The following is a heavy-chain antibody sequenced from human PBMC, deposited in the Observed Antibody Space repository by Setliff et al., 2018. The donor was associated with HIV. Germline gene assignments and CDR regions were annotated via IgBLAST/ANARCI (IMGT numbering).Heavy chain of an antibody. J-gene: IGHJ3*02. V-gene: IGHV3-7*03. CDR2: IKQDGSEK. Sequence: GGSLRLSCAASGFTFSSYWMSWVRQAPGKGPEWVANIKQDGSEKDYVDSVKGRFTISRDNPKYTLYLQMNSLRVDDTAVYYCAKDRGEGSFDIWGQGTMVTVSS. CDR1: GFTFSSYW. CDR3: AKDRGEGSFDI.